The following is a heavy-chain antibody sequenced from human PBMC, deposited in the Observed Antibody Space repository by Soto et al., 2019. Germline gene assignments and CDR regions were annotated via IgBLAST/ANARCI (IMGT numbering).Heavy chain of an antibody. V-gene: IGHV3-21*01. CDR3: ARYDAFKAFDL. D-gene: IGHD1-1*01. J-gene: IGHJ3*01. CDR2: ISSGSVRA. CDR1: GFTFNSYS. Sequence: GGSLRLSCAASGFTFNSYSVNWVRQAPGKGLEWVAPISSGSVRADFADSVKGRFSISRDDVTNSVSLQMDSLRVEDTGIYFCARYDAFKAFDLWGQGTMVTVSS.